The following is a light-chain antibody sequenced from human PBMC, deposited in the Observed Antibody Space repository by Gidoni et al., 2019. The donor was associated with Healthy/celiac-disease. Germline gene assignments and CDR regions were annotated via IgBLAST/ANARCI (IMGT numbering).Light chain of an antibody. V-gene: IGKV3-20*01. CDR2: GAS. CDR3: QQYGSSPLT. J-gene: IGKJ4*01. Sequence: EIVLTQSPGTLSLSPGERATLSCRASQSVSSSYLAWYQQKPGQAPRLLIYGASSRATGIPDRFSGSGSGTDFTLTISRLEPEDFAVYYCQQYGSSPLTFAGXTKVGIK. CDR1: QSVSSSY.